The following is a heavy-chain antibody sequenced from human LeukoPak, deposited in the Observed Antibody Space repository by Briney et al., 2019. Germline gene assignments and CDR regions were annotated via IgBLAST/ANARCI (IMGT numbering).Heavy chain of an antibody. CDR1: GYTLTELS. D-gene: IGHD1-26*01. J-gene: IGHJ3*02. Sequence: ASVKVSCKVSGYTLTELSMHWVRQAPGKELEWMGGFDPEDGETIYPQKFQGRVTITRDTSASTAYMELSSLRSEDTAVYYCARSGTYPSGSWILAFDIWGQGTMVTVSS. CDR2: FDPEDGET. V-gene: IGHV1-24*01. CDR3: ARSGTYPSGSWILAFDI.